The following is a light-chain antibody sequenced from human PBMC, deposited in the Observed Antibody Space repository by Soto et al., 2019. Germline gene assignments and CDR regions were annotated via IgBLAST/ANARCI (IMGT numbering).Light chain of an antibody. CDR3: QQRSNWPLT. Sequence: EIVLTPSPGTLSLSPGERATLSCRASQSVSSANFAWYQQKPGQAPRLLIYDASNRATGIPARFSGSGSGTDFTLTISSLEPEDFAVYYCQQRSNWPLTFGGGTKVDIK. V-gene: IGKV3-11*01. J-gene: IGKJ4*01. CDR1: QSVSSAN. CDR2: DAS.